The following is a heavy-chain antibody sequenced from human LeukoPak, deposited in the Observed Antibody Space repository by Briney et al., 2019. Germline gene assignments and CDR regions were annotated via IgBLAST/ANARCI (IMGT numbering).Heavy chain of an antibody. Sequence: GGSLRLSCAASGFTFSSYIMNWVRQAPGKRLEWVSSISSSSSYIYYAESVKGRFTISRDNAKNSLYLQMNSLTAEDTAVYYCAREYGSGWYDYWGQGTLVTVSS. CDR1: GFTFSSYI. CDR3: AREYGSGWYDY. J-gene: IGHJ4*02. V-gene: IGHV3-21*01. CDR2: ISSSSSYI. D-gene: IGHD6-19*01.